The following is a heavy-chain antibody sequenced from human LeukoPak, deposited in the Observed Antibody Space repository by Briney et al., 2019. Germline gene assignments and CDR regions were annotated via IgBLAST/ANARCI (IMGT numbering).Heavy chain of an antibody. CDR3: AREISYGYYYYGMDV. Sequence: PGRSLRLSCAASGFTFSSYGMHWVRQAPGKGLEWVSSISSSSSYIYYADSVKGRFTISRDNAKNSLYLQMNSLRAEDTAVYYCAREISYGYYYYGMDVWGQGTTVTVSS. CDR2: ISSSSSYI. CDR1: GFTFSSYG. D-gene: IGHD5-18*01. V-gene: IGHV3-21*01. J-gene: IGHJ6*02.